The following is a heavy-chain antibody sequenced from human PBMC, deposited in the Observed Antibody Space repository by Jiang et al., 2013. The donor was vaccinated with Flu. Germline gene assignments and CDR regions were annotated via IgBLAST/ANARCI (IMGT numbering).Heavy chain of an antibody. D-gene: IGHD3-3*01. J-gene: IGHJ4*02. V-gene: IGHV1-69*04. Sequence: GAEVKKPGSSVKVSCKASGGTFSSYAISWVRQAPGQGLEWMGRIIPILGIANYAQKFQGRVTITADKSTSTAYMELSSLRSEDTAVYYCARDSDTIFGVVTDLHWGQGTLVTVSS. CDR1: GGTFSSYA. CDR2: IIPILGIA. CDR3: ARDSDTIFGVVTDLH.